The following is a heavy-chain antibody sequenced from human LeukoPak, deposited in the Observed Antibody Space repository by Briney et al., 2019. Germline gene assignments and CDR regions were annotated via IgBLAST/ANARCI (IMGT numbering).Heavy chain of an antibody. J-gene: IGHJ4*02. D-gene: IGHD2-15*01. CDR3: VVGGSPGY. CDR1: GLAFSAYK. V-gene: IGHV3-74*01. CDR2: ISTDGYTT. Sequence: GGSLRLSCAASGLAFSAYKMHWVRQAPRKGLVRVSRISTDGYTTDYADFVQGRFTASRDNTKNTWSLEMNSLRAEDTAVYYCVVGGSPGYWGQGTLVTVSS.